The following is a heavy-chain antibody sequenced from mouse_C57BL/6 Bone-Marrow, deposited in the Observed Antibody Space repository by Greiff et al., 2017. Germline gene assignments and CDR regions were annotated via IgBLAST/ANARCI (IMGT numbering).Heavy chain of an antibody. CDR2: ISTGGGST. D-gene: IGHD1-1*01. CDR1: GFTFSDYY. Sequence: EVMLVESGGGLVQPGGSLKLSCAASGFTFSDYYMYWVRQTPEKRLEWVGYISTGGGSTYYPDNVKGRFTISRDNAKNTLYLQMSRLKSEDTAMYYCARDYYGSSDYWGQGTTLTVSS. V-gene: IGHV5-12*01. CDR3: ARDYYGSSDY. J-gene: IGHJ2*01.